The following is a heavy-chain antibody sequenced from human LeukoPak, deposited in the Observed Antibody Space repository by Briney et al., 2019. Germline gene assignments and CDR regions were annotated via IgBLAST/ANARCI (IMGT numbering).Heavy chain of an antibody. CDR1: GFTFSSYW. J-gene: IGHJ4*02. CDR2: INSDGSST. D-gene: IGHD1-26*01. Sequence: GGSLRLSCAASGFTFSSYWMHWVRQAPGKGLVWVSRINSDGSSTSYADSVKGRFTISRDNAKNTLYLQMNSLRAEDTAVYYCARDPKQGGTYWNYFDYWGQGALVTVSS. V-gene: IGHV3-74*01. CDR3: ARDPKQGGTYWNYFDY.